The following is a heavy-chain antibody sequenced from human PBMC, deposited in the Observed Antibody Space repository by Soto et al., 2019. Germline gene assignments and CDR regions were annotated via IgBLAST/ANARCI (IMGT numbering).Heavy chain of an antibody. D-gene: IGHD6-6*01. Sequence: PSETLSLTCTVSGVSISSSSYYWGWIRQPPGKGLEWIGSIYYSGSTYYNPSLKSRVTISVDTSKNQFSLKLSSVTAADTAVYYCAGGREYSSSDWFDPWGQGTLVTVSS. J-gene: IGHJ5*02. CDR3: AGGREYSSSDWFDP. CDR1: GVSISSSSYY. CDR2: IYYSGST. V-gene: IGHV4-39*01.